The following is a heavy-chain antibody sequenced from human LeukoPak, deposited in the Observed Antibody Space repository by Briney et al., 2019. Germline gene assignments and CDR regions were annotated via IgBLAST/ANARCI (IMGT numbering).Heavy chain of an antibody. CDR3: ARRHRDCSGDSCFLLDY. J-gene: IGHJ4*02. CDR1: GGSISTYY. V-gene: IGHV4-59*08. D-gene: IGHD2-15*01. CDR2: TSYIGST. Sequence: SETLSLTCTVSGGSISTYYWSWIRQPPGKGLEWIGYTSYIGSTKYNPSLKSRVTMSVDKSKNQFSLKLSSVTAADTAMYYCARRHRDCSGDSCFLLDYWGQGTLVTVSS.